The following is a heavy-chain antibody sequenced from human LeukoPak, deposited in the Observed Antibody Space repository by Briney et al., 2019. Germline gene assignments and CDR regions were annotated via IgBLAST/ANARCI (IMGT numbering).Heavy chain of an antibody. Sequence: GGSLRLSCAASGFTFSSYAMSWVRQAPGKGLELVSAISGSGGSTYYADSVKGRFTISRDNSKNTLYLQMNSLRAEDTAVYYCAKDEYCSSTSCYFFDYWGQGTLVTVSS. CDR3: AKDEYCSSTSCYFFDY. J-gene: IGHJ4*02. CDR1: GFTFSSYA. CDR2: ISGSGGST. V-gene: IGHV3-23*01. D-gene: IGHD2-2*01.